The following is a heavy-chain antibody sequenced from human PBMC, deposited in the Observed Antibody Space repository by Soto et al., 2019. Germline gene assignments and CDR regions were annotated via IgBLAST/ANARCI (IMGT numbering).Heavy chain of an antibody. D-gene: IGHD2-8*02. CDR2: ISYDGSNK. V-gene: IGHV3-30-3*01. CDR1: GFTISRKA. CDR3: ARRGPGPYFDY. J-gene: IGHJ4*02. Sequence: TGGSLRLSCAAAGFTISRKAMHWVRQAPGKGLEGVAVISYDGSNKYYADSVKGRFTISRDNSKNTLYLQMNSLRTEDTAVYYCARRGPGPYFDYWGQGPLVTVSS.